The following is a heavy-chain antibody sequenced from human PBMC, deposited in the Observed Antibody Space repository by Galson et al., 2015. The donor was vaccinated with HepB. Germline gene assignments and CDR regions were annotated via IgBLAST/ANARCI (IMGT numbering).Heavy chain of an antibody. J-gene: IGHJ2*01. V-gene: IGHV3-48*02. Sequence: SLRLSCAASGFTFSSYTMNWVRQAPGKGLESVSYISSTGTTMYYADSAKGRFTISRDNAKNSLYLQMHSLRDEDTAVYYCARAGFGSNSYWDFDLWGRGTLVTVSS. CDR2: ISSTGTTM. CDR3: ARAGFGSNSYWDFDL. CDR1: GFTFSSYT. D-gene: IGHD4-23*01.